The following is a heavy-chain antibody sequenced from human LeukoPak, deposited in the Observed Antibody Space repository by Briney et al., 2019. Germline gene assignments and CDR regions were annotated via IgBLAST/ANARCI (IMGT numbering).Heavy chain of an antibody. CDR2: IYGGGST. CDR1: GFTVSSNY. D-gene: IGHD6-13*01. CDR3: ARVLRGQQLVLGFYFDY. Sequence: GGSLRLSCAASGFTVSSNYMSWVRQAPGKGLEWVSIIYGGGSTYYADSVKGRFTISRHNSKNTLYLQMNSLRAEDTAVYYCARVLRGQQLVLGFYFDYWGQGTLVTVSS. J-gene: IGHJ4*02. V-gene: IGHV3-53*04.